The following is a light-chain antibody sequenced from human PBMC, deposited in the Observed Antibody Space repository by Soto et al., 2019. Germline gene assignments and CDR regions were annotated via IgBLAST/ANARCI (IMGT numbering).Light chain of an antibody. Sequence: DVVMTQAPLSLPVTLGQPASISCRSSQSLVHSDGNTYLNWLQQRPGQSPRRLIYKVSNRDSGVPDRFSGSGSGTDFTLKISRVEAEDVGVYYCLQTIHWPWTFGQGTKVDI. CDR1: QSLVHSDGNTY. V-gene: IGKV2-30*02. CDR2: KVS. CDR3: LQTIHWPWT. J-gene: IGKJ1*01.